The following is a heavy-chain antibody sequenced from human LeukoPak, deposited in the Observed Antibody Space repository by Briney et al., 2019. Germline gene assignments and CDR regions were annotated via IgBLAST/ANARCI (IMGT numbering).Heavy chain of an antibody. V-gene: IGHV3-30*18. D-gene: IGHD3-22*01. CDR2: ISYDGSNK. CDR3: AKEEGYYYDSGGYYVEYFQH. Sequence: PGRSLRLSCAASGFTFSSYGMLCVRHAPGKGLEGVAVISYDGSNKYYADSVKGRFTISRDNSKNTLYLQMNSLRAEDTAVYYCAKEEGYYYDSGGYYVEYFQHWGQGTPVTVSS. J-gene: IGHJ1*01. CDR1: GFTFSSYG.